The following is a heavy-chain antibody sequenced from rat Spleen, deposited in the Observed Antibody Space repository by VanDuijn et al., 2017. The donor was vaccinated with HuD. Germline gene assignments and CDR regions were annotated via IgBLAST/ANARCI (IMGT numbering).Heavy chain of an antibody. Sequence: EVQLQESGPGLVKPSQSLSLTCSVTGYSITSIYWGWIRKFPGNKMEWMGYISFSRSTTYNPSLKSRIPITRDTSKNQFFLQLNSVTTEDTATYYCARYRNTMGLFDYWGQGVMVTVSS. CDR3: ARYRNTMGLFDY. V-gene: IGHV3-1*01. CDR1: GYSITSIY. J-gene: IGHJ2*01. D-gene: IGHD1-7*01. CDR2: ISFSRST.